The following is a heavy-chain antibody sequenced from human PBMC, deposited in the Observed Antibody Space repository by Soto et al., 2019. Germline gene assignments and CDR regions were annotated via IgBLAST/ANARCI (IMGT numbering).Heavy chain of an antibody. CDR1: GYTFTSYG. CDR2: INTGSINT. Sequence: QVDLVQSGAEVKEPGASVRISCEASGYTFTSYGIHWVRQAPGQRLEWMGWINTGSINTRYSPEFQARVTITRDTSASTAYMELNSLRSEDTAVYYCARTMPTAGYIDFDQRGQGTLVTVSS. D-gene: IGHD3-9*01. CDR3: ARTMPTAGYIDFDQ. V-gene: IGHV1-3*04. J-gene: IGHJ4*02.